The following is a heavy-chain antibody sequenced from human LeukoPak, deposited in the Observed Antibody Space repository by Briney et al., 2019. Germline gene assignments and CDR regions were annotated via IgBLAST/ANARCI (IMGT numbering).Heavy chain of an antibody. V-gene: IGHV3-74*01. Sequence: PGGSLRLSCAASGFTFSTYWMHWVRQAPGKGLVWVSRIKYDGSMTTYGDSVKGRFSISRDNAKNTVDLQMNSLRAEDTAVYYCARGASGAYYVDYWGQGTLVTVSS. J-gene: IGHJ4*02. CDR2: IKYDGSMT. CDR3: ARGASGAYYVDY. CDR1: GFTFSTYW. D-gene: IGHD3-22*01.